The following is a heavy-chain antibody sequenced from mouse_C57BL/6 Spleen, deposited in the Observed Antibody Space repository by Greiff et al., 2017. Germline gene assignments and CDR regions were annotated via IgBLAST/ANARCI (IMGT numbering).Heavy chain of an antibody. Sequence: EVKLPESGPGLVKPSQSLSLTCSVTGYSITSGYYWNWIRQFPGNKLEWMGYISYDGSNNYNPSLKNRISITRDPSKNQFFLNLNSVTTEDTATYYCARGGDYDVWYFDVWGTGTTVTVSS. CDR1: GYSITSGYY. CDR2: ISYDGSN. J-gene: IGHJ1*03. CDR3: ARGGDYDVWYFDV. D-gene: IGHD2-4*01. V-gene: IGHV3-6*01.